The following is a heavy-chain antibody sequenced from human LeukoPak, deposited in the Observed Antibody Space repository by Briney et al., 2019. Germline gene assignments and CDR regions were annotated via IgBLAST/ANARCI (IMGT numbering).Heavy chain of an antibody. Sequence: ASVKVSCKVSGYTLTELSMHWVRQAPGKGLEWMGGFDPEDGETIYAQKFQGRVTMTEDTSTDTAYMELSSLRSEDTAVYYCATDRTIFGVVISRAGTFDIWGQGTMVTVSS. D-gene: IGHD3-3*01. CDR2: FDPEDGET. J-gene: IGHJ3*02. CDR1: GYTLTELS. CDR3: ATDRTIFGVVISRAGTFDI. V-gene: IGHV1-24*01.